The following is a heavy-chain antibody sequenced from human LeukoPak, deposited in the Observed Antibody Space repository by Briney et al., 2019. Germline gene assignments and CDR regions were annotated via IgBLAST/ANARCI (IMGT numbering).Heavy chain of an antibody. V-gene: IGHV4-31*03. D-gene: IGHD5-12*01. J-gene: IGHJ4*02. CDR3: ARGLRGGYDPYYFDY. Sequence: TLPLTCTVSGGSISSGGYYWSWIRQHPGKGLEWIGYIYYSGSTYYNPSLKSRVTISVDTSKNQFSLKLSAVTAADTAVYYCARGLRGGYDPYYFDYWGQGTLVTVSS. CDR1: GGSISSGGYY. CDR2: IYYSGST.